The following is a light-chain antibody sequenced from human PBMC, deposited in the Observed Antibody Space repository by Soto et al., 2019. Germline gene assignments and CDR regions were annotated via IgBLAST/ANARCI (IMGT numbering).Light chain of an antibody. CDR2: LEGSGSY. CDR3: ETWDSNTHTV. CDR1: SGHSSYI. Sequence: QPVLTQSSSASASLGSSVKLTCTLSSGHSSYIIAWHQQQPGKAPRYLMKLEGSGSYNKGSGVPDPFSGSSSGADRYLTISNLQFEDEADYYCETWDSNTHTVFGGGTKLTVL. V-gene: IGLV4-60*02. J-gene: IGLJ3*02.